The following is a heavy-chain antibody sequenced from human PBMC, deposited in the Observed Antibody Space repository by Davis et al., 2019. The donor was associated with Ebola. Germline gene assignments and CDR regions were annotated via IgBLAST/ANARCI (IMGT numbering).Heavy chain of an antibody. D-gene: IGHD6-13*01. Sequence: ASVKVSCKASGGTFSSYAISWVRQAPGQGLEWLGWINAGNGNTKYSQKFQGRVTITRDTSASTAYMELSSLRSEDTAVYYCARGSSSRVLDYWGQGTLVTVSS. J-gene: IGHJ4*02. CDR1: GGTFSSYA. CDR2: INAGNGNT. CDR3: ARGSSSRVLDY. V-gene: IGHV1-3*01.